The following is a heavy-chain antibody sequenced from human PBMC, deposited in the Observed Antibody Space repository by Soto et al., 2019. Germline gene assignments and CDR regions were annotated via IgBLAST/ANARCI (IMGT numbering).Heavy chain of an antibody. Sequence: LVNPTETLTLTCTVSGFSLSNARMGVSWIRQPPGKALEWLAHIFSNDEKSYSTSLKSRLTISKDTSKSQVVLTMTNMDPVDTATYYCARGTVTTSTYYYGMDVWGQGTTVTVSS. J-gene: IGHJ6*02. CDR1: GFSLSNARMG. V-gene: IGHV2-26*01. D-gene: IGHD4-4*01. CDR3: ARGTVTTSTYYYGMDV. CDR2: IFSNDEK.